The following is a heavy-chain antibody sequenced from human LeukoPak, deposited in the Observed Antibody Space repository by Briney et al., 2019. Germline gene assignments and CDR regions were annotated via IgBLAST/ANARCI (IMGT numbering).Heavy chain of an antibody. CDR2: ISAYNGNT. CDR1: GYTFTSYG. D-gene: IGHD6-6*01. Sequence: GASVKVSCKASGYTFTSYGISWVRQAPGQGLEWMGWISAYNGNTNYAQKFQGRVTMTRDTSISTAYMELSRLRSDDTAVYYCARASKGVAVRFDYWGQGTLVTVSS. J-gene: IGHJ4*02. CDR3: ARASKGVAVRFDY. V-gene: IGHV1-18*01.